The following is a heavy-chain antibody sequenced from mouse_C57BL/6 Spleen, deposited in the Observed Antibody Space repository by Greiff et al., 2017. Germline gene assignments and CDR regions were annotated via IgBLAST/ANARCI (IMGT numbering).Heavy chain of an antibody. CDR2: IYPRSGNT. V-gene: IGHV1-81*01. J-gene: IGHJ2*01. CDR1: GYTFTSYG. D-gene: IGHD1-1*01. Sequence: VQLQESGAELARPGASVKLSCKASGYTFTSYGISWVKQRTGQGLEWIGEIYPRSGNTYYNEKFKGKATLTADKSSSTAYMELRSLTSDVSAVYFCAREYYSSSSYFDYGGQGTTLTVSS. CDR3: AREYYSSSSYFDY.